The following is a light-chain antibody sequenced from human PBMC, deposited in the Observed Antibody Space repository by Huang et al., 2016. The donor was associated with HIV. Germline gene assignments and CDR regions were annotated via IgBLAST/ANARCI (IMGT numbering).Light chain of an antibody. CDR3: QQCGSPTWT. CDR2: GAS. V-gene: IGKV3-20*01. Sequence: EIVLTQSSSTLSLSPGDRATLSCRASQFVANAYVAWYQHKPGQSPRLLIYGASMRASGIPDRFSGSGFGTDFTLTISRLEPDDFAVYFCQQCGSPTWTFGQGTKVEIK. CDR1: QFVANAY. J-gene: IGKJ1*01.